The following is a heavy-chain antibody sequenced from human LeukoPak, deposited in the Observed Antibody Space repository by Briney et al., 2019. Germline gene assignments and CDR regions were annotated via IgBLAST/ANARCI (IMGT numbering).Heavy chain of an antibody. J-gene: IGHJ6*03. CDR1: GGSISSSSYY. CDR3: ARGWGSSSGYYMDV. D-gene: IGHD6-6*01. CDR2: ISSSGSTI. Sequence: PSETLSLTCTVSGGSISSSSYYWGWIRQAPGKGLEWVSYISSSGSTIYYADSVKGRFTISRDNAKNSLYLQMNSLRAEDTAVYYCARGWGSSSGYYMDVWGKGTTVTVSS. V-gene: IGHV3-11*04.